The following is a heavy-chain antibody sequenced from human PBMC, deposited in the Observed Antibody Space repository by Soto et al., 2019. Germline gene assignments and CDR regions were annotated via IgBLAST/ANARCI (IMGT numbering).Heavy chain of an antibody. J-gene: IGHJ4*02. CDR1: GYTFTSYG. CDR2: ISAYNGNT. V-gene: IGHV1-18*01. CDR3: ARDAPPEDY. Sequence: QVQLVQSGAEVKKPGASVKVSCKASGYTFTSYGISWVRQAPGQGLEWMGWISAYNGNTNYAQKPQXXXTXXTDTYTSTAYMELRSLRSDDTAVYYCARDAPPEDYWGQGPLVTVSS.